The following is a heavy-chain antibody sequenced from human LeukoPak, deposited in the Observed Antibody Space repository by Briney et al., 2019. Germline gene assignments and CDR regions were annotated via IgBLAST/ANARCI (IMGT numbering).Heavy chain of an antibody. J-gene: IGHJ6*02. V-gene: IGHV4-59*01. CDR1: GGSISSYY. Sequence: SETLSHTCTVSGGSISSYYWSWIRQPPGKGLEWIGYIYYSGSTNYNPSLKSRVTISVDTSKNQFSLKLSSVTAADTAVYYCARFIVGATNYYGMDVWGQGTTVTVSS. CDR3: ARFIVGATNYYGMDV. CDR2: IYYSGST. D-gene: IGHD1-26*01.